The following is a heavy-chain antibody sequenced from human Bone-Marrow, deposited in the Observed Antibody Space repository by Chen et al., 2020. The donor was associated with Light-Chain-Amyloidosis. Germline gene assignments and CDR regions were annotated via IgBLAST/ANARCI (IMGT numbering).Heavy chain of an antibody. Sequence: EVQLEQSGPEVKKPGESLKISCKGSGYTFPNYWNGWVRQMPGKGLEWMGVIYPDDSDPRNRPSFEGKVTISADKSITTAYLQWRGLKASDTAMYYCARRRDGYNFDYWGQGTLVTVAS. D-gene: IGHD5-12*01. J-gene: IGHJ4*02. CDR1: GYTFPNYW. CDR3: ARRRDGYNFDY. V-gene: IGHV5-51*01. CDR2: IYPDDSDP.